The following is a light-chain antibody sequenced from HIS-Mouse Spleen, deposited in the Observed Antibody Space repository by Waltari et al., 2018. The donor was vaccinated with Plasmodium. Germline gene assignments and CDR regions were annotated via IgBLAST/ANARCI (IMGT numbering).Light chain of an antibody. CDR2: EDS. J-gene: IGLJ3*02. V-gene: IGLV3-10*01. CDR1: ALPKKS. CDR3: YSTDSSGNHRV. Sequence: SYELTQPPSVSVSPGQTARITCSGDALPKKSANWYQQKSGPAPVLVIYEDSKRPSGIPERFSGSSSGTMATLTISGAQVEDEADYYCYSTDSSGNHRVFGGGTKLTVL.